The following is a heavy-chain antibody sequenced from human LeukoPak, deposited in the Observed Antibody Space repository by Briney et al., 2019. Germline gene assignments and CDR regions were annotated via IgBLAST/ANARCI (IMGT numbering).Heavy chain of an antibody. D-gene: IGHD2-2*01. CDR1: GFSFGDYA. CDR3: AKLFGVIVPTESYFEY. CDR2: ISGSGSST. V-gene: IGHV3-23*01. J-gene: IGHJ4*02. Sequence: GGSLRLSCVASGFSFGDYAMSWVRQAPGKGLEWVSGISGSGSSTYYADSAKGRFTISRDNSKNTLYLQMNSLRAEDTAVYYCAKLFGVIVPTESYFEYWGQGTLVTVSS.